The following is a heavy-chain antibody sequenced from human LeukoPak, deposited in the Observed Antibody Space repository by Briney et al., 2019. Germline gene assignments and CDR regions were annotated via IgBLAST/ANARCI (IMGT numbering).Heavy chain of an antibody. CDR3: ARDPHCGDFRRYYFYMDV. V-gene: IGHV1-2*02. J-gene: IGHJ6*03. CDR2: INPNSGGT. Sequence: ASVKVSCKASGYTFTGYYIHWVRQAPGQGLEWMGWINPNSGGTIYAQKFQGRVTMTRDTSVSTAYMELSRLRSDDTAVYYCARDPHCGDFRRYYFYMDVWGKGTTVTVSS. CDR1: GYTFTGYY. D-gene: IGHD4-17*01.